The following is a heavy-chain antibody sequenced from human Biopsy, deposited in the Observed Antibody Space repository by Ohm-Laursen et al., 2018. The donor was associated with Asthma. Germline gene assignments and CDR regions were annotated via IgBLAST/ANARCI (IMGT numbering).Heavy chain of an antibody. CDR2: IYYSGRT. D-gene: IGHD6-6*01. J-gene: IGHJ2*01. CDR1: GDAMSTSGSY. Sequence: GTLSLTCRVSGDAMSTSGSYWGWIRQSPGKGLEWIGSIYYSGRTYYNPSLESRVTISADTSKNHFSLKVTSVTAADTAVYYCARAVSSSSYWYFDLWSRGDLVTVSS. CDR3: ARAVSSSSYWYFDL. V-gene: IGHV4-39*02.